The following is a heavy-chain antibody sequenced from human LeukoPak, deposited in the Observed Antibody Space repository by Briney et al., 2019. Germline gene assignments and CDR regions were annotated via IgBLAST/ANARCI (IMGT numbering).Heavy chain of an antibody. Sequence: PSETLSLTCTVSGGSISSGNYYWTWIRQPPGKGLEWIAYINYSGSTYFNPSLKSRVTISVDTSKNQFSLKLSSVTAADTAVYYCARTHYGSGKYYFDYWGQGALVTVSS. CDR2: INYSGST. CDR3: ARTHYGSGKYYFDY. D-gene: IGHD3-10*01. J-gene: IGHJ4*02. CDR1: GGSISSGNYY. V-gene: IGHV4-30-4*01.